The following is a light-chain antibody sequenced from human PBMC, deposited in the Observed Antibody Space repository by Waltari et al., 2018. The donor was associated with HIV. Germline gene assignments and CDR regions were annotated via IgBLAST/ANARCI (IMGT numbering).Light chain of an antibody. J-gene: IGKJ1*01. CDR2: SAS. Sequence: DIQMTQSPSSLSASVGDRVTITCRASQGISNYLAWYQQKPGKVPKLLIYSASTLQSGVSSRFSGGGSGTGFTLTISSLQPEDVATYYCQKYNSAPWTFGQGTKVEI. CDR3: QKYNSAPWT. CDR1: QGISNY. V-gene: IGKV1-27*01.